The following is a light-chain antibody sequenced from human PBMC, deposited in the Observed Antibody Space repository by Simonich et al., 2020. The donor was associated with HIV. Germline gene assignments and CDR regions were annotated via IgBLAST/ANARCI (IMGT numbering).Light chain of an antibody. CDR2: AAS. Sequence: DIQMTQLPSNLSASVGERDTITCRASQSISSWLAWYQQKPGKDPKLLIYAASSLQSGVPSRFSGGGSGTDFTLTISSLQPEDFATYYCQQSYNTPQTFGQGTKVEIK. CDR3: QQSYNTPQT. V-gene: IGKV1-39*01. J-gene: IGKJ1*01. CDR1: QSISSW.